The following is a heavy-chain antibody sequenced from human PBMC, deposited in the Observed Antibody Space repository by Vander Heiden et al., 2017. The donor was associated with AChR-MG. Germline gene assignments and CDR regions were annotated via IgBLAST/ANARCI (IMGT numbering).Heavy chain of an antibody. Sequence: EVQLVESGGGLVQPGGSLRLSCAASGFTFSSYWMSWVRQAPGKGLEWVANIKQDGSEKYYVDSVKGRFTISRDNAKNSLYLQMNSLRAEDTAVYYCARGGYDEYYYYGMDVWGQGTTVTVSS. J-gene: IGHJ6*02. CDR3: ARGGYDEYYYYGMDV. CDR1: GFTFSSYW. V-gene: IGHV3-7*01. D-gene: IGHD5-12*01. CDR2: IKQDGSEK.